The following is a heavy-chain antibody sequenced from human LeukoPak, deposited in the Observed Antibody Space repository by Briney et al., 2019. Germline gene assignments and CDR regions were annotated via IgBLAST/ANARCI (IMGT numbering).Heavy chain of an antibody. J-gene: IGHJ3*02. CDR2: IIPIFGAA. V-gene: IGHV1-69*05. Sequence: ASVKASCKASGGTFSSYAISWVRQAPGQGLEWMGGIIPIFGAANYAQKFQGRVTITTDESTSTAYMELSSLRSEDTAVYYCARRAYYYGSGPDAFDIWGQGTMVTVSS. D-gene: IGHD3-10*01. CDR1: GGTFSSYA. CDR3: ARRAYYYGSGPDAFDI.